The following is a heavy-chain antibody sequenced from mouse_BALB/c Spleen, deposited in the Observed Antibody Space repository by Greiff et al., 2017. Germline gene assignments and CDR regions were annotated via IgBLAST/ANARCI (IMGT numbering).Heavy chain of an antibody. CDR2: INPYNDGT. V-gene: IGHV1-14*01. CDR1: GYTFTSYV. D-gene: IGHD2-4*01. CDR3: ARSGYDYDDYYAMDY. J-gene: IGHJ4*01. Sequence: VHVKQSGPELVKPGASVKMSCKASGYTFTSYVMHWVKQKPGQGLEWIGYINPYNDGTKYNEKFKGKATLTSDKSSSTAYMELSSLTSEDSAVYYCARSGYDYDDYYAMDYWGQGTSVTVSS.